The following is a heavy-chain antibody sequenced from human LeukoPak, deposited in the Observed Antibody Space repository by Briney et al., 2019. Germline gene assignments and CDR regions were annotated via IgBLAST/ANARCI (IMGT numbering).Heavy chain of an antibody. CDR2: ISGSSSTI. Sequence: GGSLRLSCAGSGFTFSTYNFNWVRQAPGKGLEWISHISGSSSTIYYADSVKGRFTVSRDNARSSVYLQMNSLRVEDTAVYYCARVSYGSGLGYWGQGALVTVSS. J-gene: IGHJ4*02. CDR3: ARVSYGSGLGY. V-gene: IGHV3-48*01. CDR1: GFTFSTYN. D-gene: IGHD3-10*01.